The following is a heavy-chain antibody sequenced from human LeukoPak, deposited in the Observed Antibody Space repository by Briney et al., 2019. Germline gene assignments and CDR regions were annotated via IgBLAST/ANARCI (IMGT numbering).Heavy chain of an antibody. Sequence: SVKVSCKASGGTFSSYAVSWVRQAPGQGLEWMGGIIPIFGTANYAQKFQGRVTITADESTSTAYMELSSLRSEDTAVYYCARGLITIFGVVIIGAFDIWGQGTMVTVSS. V-gene: IGHV1-69*13. CDR1: GGTFSSYA. CDR2: IIPIFGTA. J-gene: IGHJ3*02. D-gene: IGHD3-3*01. CDR3: ARGLITIFGVVIIGAFDI.